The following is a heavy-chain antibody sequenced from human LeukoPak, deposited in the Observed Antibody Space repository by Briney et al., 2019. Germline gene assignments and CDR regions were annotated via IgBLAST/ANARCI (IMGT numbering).Heavy chain of an antibody. Sequence: AGGSLRLSCAASGFTLSSYGIHWVRQPPGKGLEWVAFMRYDGINKYYGDSVKGRFSMSRDNFRNTLYLQMNSLRVEGTAVYHCAKMGQREDGISMLRGRSGMDVWGKGTTVTISS. CDR2: MRYDGINK. J-gene: IGHJ6*03. V-gene: IGHV3-30*02. D-gene: IGHD3-10*01. CDR1: GFTLSSYG. CDR3: AKMGQREDGISMLRGRSGMDV.